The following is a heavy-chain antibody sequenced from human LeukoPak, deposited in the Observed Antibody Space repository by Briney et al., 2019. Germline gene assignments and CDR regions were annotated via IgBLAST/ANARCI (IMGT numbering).Heavy chain of an antibody. Sequence: GGSLRLSCAASGFTFSSSAMSWVRQAPGKGLDWVSGISGTSSYMYYGDSVKGRFTVSRDNAKNSLYLQMESLRVEDTAVYYCARDLHYYGSGPWGQGTLVTVSS. CDR2: ISGTSSYM. D-gene: IGHD3-10*01. V-gene: IGHV3-21*01. CDR3: ARDLHYYGSGP. J-gene: IGHJ5*02. CDR1: GFTFSSSA.